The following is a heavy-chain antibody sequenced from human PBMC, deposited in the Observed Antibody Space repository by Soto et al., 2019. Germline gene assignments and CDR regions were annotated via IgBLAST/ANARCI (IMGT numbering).Heavy chain of an antibody. CDR2: ISYDGSNK. Sequence: SLRLSCAASGFTFSSYGMHWVRQAPGKGLEWVAVISYDGSNKYYADSVKGRFTISRDNSKNTLYLQMNSLRAEDTAVYYCAKDSGGSWYYYDSSGVQHWGQGTLVTVSS. D-gene: IGHD3-22*01. V-gene: IGHV3-30*18. CDR3: AKDSGGSWYYYDSSGVQH. CDR1: GFTFSSYG. J-gene: IGHJ1*01.